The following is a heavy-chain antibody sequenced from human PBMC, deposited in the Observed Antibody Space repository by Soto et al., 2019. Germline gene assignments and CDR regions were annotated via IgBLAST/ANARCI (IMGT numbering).Heavy chain of an antibody. CDR3: ATDRTFRRNYDY. Sequence: QVQLVQSGAEVKKPGASVKVSCKVSGYTLTELSMHWVGQAPGKGLEWLGGFVPEDVEAIYAQKFQGRVTFTEDTPKDTAYMELSSLKSEDTAVYYCATDRTFRRNYDYWGQGTLVTVSS. V-gene: IGHV1-24*01. CDR2: FVPEDVEA. CDR1: GYTLTELS. J-gene: IGHJ4*02.